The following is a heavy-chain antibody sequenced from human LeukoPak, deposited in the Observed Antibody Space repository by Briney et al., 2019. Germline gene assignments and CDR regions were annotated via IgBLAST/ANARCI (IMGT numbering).Heavy chain of an antibody. D-gene: IGHD6-19*01. Sequence: GGSLRLSCAASGFTFSSYAMHWVRQAPGKGLEWVAVISYDGSNKYSADSVKGRFTISRDNSKNTLYLQMNSLRAEDMAIYYCAKLPDIVVTGGFDCWGQGTLVTVSS. V-gene: IGHV3-30-3*02. CDR2: ISYDGSNK. CDR3: AKLPDIVVTGGFDC. J-gene: IGHJ4*02. CDR1: GFTFSSYA.